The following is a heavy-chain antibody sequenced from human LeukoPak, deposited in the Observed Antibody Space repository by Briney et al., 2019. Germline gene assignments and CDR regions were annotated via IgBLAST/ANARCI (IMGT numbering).Heavy chain of an antibody. D-gene: IGHD6-6*01. J-gene: IGHJ4*02. CDR3: ARLTRLSTSPDRYCLDY. CDR2: IYTSGGT. V-gene: IGHV4-4*09. CDR1: GDSISSYY. Sequence: SGTLSLTCTVSGDSISSYYWSWIRQPPGKGLEWIGYIYTSGGTNYIPSLKGRVTISIDTSKNQFSLKLSSVTAADSAVYYCARLTRLSTSPDRYCLDYWGQGTLVTVSS.